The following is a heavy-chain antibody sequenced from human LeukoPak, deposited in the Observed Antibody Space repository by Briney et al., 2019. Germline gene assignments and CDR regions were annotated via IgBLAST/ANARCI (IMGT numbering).Heavy chain of an antibody. Sequence: GRSLRLSCAASGFTLSNYAMRWVRQAPGKGLEWVTVISTDGKDKKYADSVKGRFAISRDNSMNTLDLQMNSLRAEDTAVYYCAKDQKWGPADYYFDSWGQGTLVTVSS. D-gene: IGHD2-2*01. CDR2: ISTDGKDK. V-gene: IGHV3-30*18. CDR1: GFTLSNYA. J-gene: IGHJ4*02. CDR3: AKDQKWGPADYYFDS.